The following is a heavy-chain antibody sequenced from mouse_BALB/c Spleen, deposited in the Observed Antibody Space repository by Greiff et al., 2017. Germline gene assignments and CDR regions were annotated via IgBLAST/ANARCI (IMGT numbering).Heavy chain of an antibody. D-gene: IGHD2-4*01. V-gene: IGHV1-7*01. Sequence: QVQLKESGAELAKPGASVKMSCKASGYTFTSYWMHWVKQRPGQGLEWIGYINPSTGYTEYNQKFKDKATLTADKSSSTAYMQLSSLTSEDSAVYYCARLYYDYYYAMDYWGQGTSVTVSS. CDR2: INPSTGYT. CDR1: GYTFTSYW. CDR3: ARLYYDYYYAMDY. J-gene: IGHJ4*01.